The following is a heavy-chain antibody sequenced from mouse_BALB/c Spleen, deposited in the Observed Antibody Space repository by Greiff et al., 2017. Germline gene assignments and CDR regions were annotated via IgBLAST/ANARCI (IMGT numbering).Heavy chain of an antibody. CDR2: ISYDGSN. D-gene: IGHD1-1*02. CDR3: ARVGFY. J-gene: IGHJ4*01. V-gene: IGHV3-6*02. CDR1: GYSITSGYY. Sequence: EVQLVESGPGLVKPSQSLSLTCSVTGYSITSGYYWNWIRQFPGNKLEWMGYISYDGSNNYNPSLKNRISITRDTSKNQFFLKLNSVTTEDTATYYCARVGFYWGQGTSVTVSS.